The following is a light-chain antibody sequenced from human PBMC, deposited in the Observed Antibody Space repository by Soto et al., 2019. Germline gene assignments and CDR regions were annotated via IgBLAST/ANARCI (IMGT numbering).Light chain of an antibody. CDR2: EAS. CDR1: QSISSW. CDR3: QQYDSYSRT. V-gene: IGKV1-5*03. J-gene: IGKJ1*01. Sequence: DIQMTQSPSTLSASVGDRVTITCRASQSISSWLAWYQQKPGKAPKLLTYEASSLDSGVPSRFSGSGSGTEFTLTIRSLQPDDFATYYCQQYDSYSRTFGQGTKVDIK.